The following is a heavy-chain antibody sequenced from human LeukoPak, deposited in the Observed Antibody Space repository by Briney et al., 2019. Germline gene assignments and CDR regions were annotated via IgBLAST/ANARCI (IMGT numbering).Heavy chain of an antibody. CDR2: IYSGGST. J-gene: IGHJ4*02. CDR1: GFTVSSNY. CDR3: ARLSGSYRPFDY. D-gene: IGHD1-26*01. V-gene: IGHV3-53*01. Sequence: GGSLRLSCAASGFTVSSNYMSWVRQAPGKGLEWVSVIYSGGSTYYADSVKGRFTISRDNSKNTLYLQMNSLRAEDTAVYYCARLSGSYRPFDYWGQGTLVTVSS.